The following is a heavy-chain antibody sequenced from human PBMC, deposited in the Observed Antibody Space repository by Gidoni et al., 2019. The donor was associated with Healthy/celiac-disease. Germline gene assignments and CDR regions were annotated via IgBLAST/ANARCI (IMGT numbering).Heavy chain of an antibody. J-gene: IGHJ3*02. D-gene: IGHD3-10*01. V-gene: IGHV3-21*01. Sequence: EVQLVESGGGLVKPGGSLRLSCAASGFTFSSYSMNWVRQAPGKGLEWVSSISSSSSYIYYADSVKGRFTISRDNAKNSLYLQMNSLRAEDTAVYYCARPRWGGSDAFDIWGQGTMVTVSS. CDR3: ARPRWGGSDAFDI. CDR1: GFTFSSYS. CDR2: ISSSSSYI.